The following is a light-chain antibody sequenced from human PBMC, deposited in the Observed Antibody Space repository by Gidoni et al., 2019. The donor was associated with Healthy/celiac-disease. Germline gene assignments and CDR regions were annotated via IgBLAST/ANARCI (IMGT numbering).Light chain of an antibody. V-gene: IGKV3-11*01. J-gene: IGKJ4*01. Sequence: EIVLPQSPATLSLSPGERATLSCRASQSASSYLAWYQQKPGQAPRLLIYDASNRAAGIPARFSGSGSGTDFTLTISRLEPEDFAVYYCQQRSNWPLTFGGGTKVEIK. CDR3: QQRSNWPLT. CDR1: QSASSY. CDR2: DAS.